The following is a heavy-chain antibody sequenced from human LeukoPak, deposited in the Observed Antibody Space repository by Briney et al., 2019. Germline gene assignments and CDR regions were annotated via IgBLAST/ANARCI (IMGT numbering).Heavy chain of an antibody. D-gene: IGHD4-17*01. J-gene: IGHJ4*02. CDR1: GYTFTGYY. V-gene: IGHV1-2*02. CDR2: INPNSGGT. CDR3: ARAIMTTVTPGY. Sequence: VASVKVSCKASGYTFTGYYMHWVRQAPGQGLEWMGWINPNSGGTNYAQKFQGRVTMTRDTSISTAYVELSRLRSDDTAVYYCARAIMTTVTPGYWGQGTLVTVSS.